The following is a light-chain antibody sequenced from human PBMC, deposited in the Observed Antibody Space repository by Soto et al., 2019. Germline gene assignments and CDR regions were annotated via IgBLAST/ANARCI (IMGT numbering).Light chain of an antibody. CDR2: DAS. CDR1: QSISSW. CDR3: QKYNSPSVT. Sequence: DIQMTQSPSTLSASVGDRVTITCRASQSISSWLAWYQQKPGKAPKLLIYDASSLESGVPSRFSGSGSGTEFTLTISSLQPDDFATYYCQKYNSPSVTFGQGTRLEIK. V-gene: IGKV1-5*01. J-gene: IGKJ5*01.